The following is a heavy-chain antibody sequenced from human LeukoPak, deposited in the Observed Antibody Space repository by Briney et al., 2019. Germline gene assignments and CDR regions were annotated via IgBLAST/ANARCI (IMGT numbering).Heavy chain of an antibody. D-gene: IGHD5-12*01. J-gene: IGHJ4*02. V-gene: IGHV3-74*01. CDR3: ARLVPYGGYYFDY. CDR2: INSDGSST. Sequence: PGGSLRLSCAASGFTFSSYWMHWVRQAPGKGPVWVSRINSDGSSTSYADSVKGRFTISRDNAKNTLYLQMNSLRAEDTAVYYCARLVPYGGYYFDYWGQGTLVTVSS. CDR1: GFTFSSYW.